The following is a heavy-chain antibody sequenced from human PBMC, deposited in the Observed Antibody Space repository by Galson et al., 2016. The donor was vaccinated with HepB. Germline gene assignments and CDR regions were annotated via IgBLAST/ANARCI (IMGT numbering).Heavy chain of an antibody. J-gene: IGHJ5*02. CDR2: ISYTGGT. Sequence: PGKGLEWIGTISYTGGTSYNPSLKSRVAISVDTTKNHFSLELTSVTAADTAVYFCVRDGQINWFYLWGQGTRVTVSS. CDR3: VRDGQINWFYL. V-gene: IGHV4-39*02.